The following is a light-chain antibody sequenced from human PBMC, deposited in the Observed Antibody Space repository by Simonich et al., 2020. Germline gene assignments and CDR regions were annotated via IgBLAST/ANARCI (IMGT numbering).Light chain of an antibody. Sequence: DIVMTQSPDSLAVSLGERATIHCKFSQSVLYSSNNKNYLAWYQQKPGQPPKLLIYWASTRESGVPDRFRGSGSGTDFTLTISSLQAEDVAVYYCQQYYSTPWTFGQGTKVEIK. CDR2: WAS. CDR1: QSVLYSSNNKNY. V-gene: IGKV4-1*01. J-gene: IGKJ1*01. CDR3: QQYYSTPWT.